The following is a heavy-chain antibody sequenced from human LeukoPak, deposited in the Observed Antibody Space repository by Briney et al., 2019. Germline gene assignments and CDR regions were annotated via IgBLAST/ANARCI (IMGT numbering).Heavy chain of an antibody. Sequence: SETLSLTCTVSGGSISSYYWSWIRQPPGKGLEWIGYIYYSGSTNYNPSLKSRVTISVDTSKNQFSLKPSSVTAADTAVYYCARGLRFMGIFDYWGQGTLVTVSS. CDR1: GGSISSYY. D-gene: IGHD7-27*01. CDR2: IYYSGST. V-gene: IGHV4-59*01. J-gene: IGHJ4*02. CDR3: ARGLRFMGIFDY.